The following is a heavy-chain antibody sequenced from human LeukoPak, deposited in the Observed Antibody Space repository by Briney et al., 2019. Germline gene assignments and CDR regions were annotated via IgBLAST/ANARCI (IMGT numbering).Heavy chain of an antibody. CDR3: ARGGDYKNDY. CDR2: INGAGSSI. CDR1: GFTFSSYW. V-gene: IGHV3-74*01. Sequence: GGSLRLSCAASGFTFSSYWMHWVRQTAGKGLVWVARINGAGSSICYADSVKGRDTISRDNAKNTLYLQMNNLRAEDTAVYYCARGGDYKNDYWGQGTLVTVSS. J-gene: IGHJ4*02. D-gene: IGHD4-17*01.